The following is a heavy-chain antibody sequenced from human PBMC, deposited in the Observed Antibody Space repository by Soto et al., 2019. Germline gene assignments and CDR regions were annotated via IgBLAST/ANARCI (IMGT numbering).Heavy chain of an antibody. V-gene: IGHV3-74*01. J-gene: IGHJ6*02. CDR1: GFTFSSYW. CDR3: ARGRGGYYYYYGMDV. CDR2: INSDGSST. Sequence: EVQLVESGGGLVQPGGSLRLSCAASGFTFSSYWMHWVRQAPGKGLVWVSRINSDGSSTSYADSVKGRFTISRDNAKNTLYLLMSSLRAEDTAVDYCARGRGGYYYYYGMDVWGQGTTVTVSS. D-gene: IGHD6-6*01.